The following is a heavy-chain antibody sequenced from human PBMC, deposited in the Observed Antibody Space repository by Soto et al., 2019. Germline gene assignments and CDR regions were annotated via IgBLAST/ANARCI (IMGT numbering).Heavy chain of an antibody. Sequence: QVHLVQSGAEVKKPGASVKVSCKASGYTFTSYGITWVRQAPGQGLEWMGWISAHNGNTDYAQKLQGRVIVTRDNXXXXXXXXXXXXXXXXXXVYYCARGRYGDYWGQGALVTVSS. CDR3: ARGRYGDY. V-gene: IGHV1-18*01. CDR1: GYTFTSYG. D-gene: IGHD3-10*01. J-gene: IGHJ4*02. CDR2: ISAHNGNT.